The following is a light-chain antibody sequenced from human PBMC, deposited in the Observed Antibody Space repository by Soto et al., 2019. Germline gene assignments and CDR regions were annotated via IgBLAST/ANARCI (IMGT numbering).Light chain of an antibody. CDR3: SSYTISGTVI. V-gene: IGLV2-14*01. CDR1: SSDVGAYDY. J-gene: IGLJ2*01. Sequence: QSALTQPASVSGSPGQSITISCTGSSSDVGAYDYVSWCQQHPGKAPKLVIYDVIYRPSGVSNRFSGSKSGNTASLTISGLQADDEADYYCSSYTISGTVIFGGGTKLTVL. CDR2: DVI.